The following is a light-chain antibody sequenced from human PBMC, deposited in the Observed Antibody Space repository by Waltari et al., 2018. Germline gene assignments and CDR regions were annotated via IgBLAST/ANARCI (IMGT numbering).Light chain of an antibody. J-gene: IGKJ1*01. CDR1: QSVTRA. CDR3: QHYLRLPVT. V-gene: IGKV3-20*01. CDR2: GAS. Sequence: EIVLTQSPGTLSLSPGESATLSCRTSQSVTRALAWYQQKPGQAPRLLIYGASNRATGIPDRFSGSGSGTDFSLTISSLEPEDFAVYYCQHYLRLPVTFGRGPRWKSN.